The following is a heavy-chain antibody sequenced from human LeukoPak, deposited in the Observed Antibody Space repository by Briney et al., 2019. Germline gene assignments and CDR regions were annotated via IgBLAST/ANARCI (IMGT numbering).Heavy chain of an antibody. Sequence: PGGSLRLSCAASGFTFSSYGMHWVRQAPGKGLEWVAVISYDGSNKHYADSVKGRFTISRDNSKNTLYLQMNSLRAEDTAVYYCAKDQAGNTMVRGVIIKAYYYYYGMDVWGQGTTVTVSS. D-gene: IGHD3-10*01. CDR2: ISYDGSNK. CDR1: GFTFSSYG. V-gene: IGHV3-30*18. J-gene: IGHJ6*02. CDR3: AKDQAGNTMVRGVIIKAYYYYYGMDV.